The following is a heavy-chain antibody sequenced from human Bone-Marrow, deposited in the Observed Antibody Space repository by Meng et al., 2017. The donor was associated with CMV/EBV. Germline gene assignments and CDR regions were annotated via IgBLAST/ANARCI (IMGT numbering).Heavy chain of an antibody. CDR1: GYTFTSYG. Sequence: NASGYTFTSYGISWVRQAPGQGLEWMGWISAYNGNTNYAQKLQGRVTMTTDTSTSTAYMELRSLRSDDTAVYYCASSRRCLTRFFDYWGQGTLVTVSS. CDR2: ISAYNGNT. J-gene: IGHJ4*02. V-gene: IGHV1-18*01. CDR3: ASSRRCLTRFFDY. D-gene: IGHD4-17*01.